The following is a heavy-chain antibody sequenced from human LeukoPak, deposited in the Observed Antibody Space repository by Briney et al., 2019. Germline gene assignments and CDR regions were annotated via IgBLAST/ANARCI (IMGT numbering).Heavy chain of an antibody. Sequence: SETLSLTCTVSGGSISSSSYYWRWIRQPPGKGLEWIGSMYYSGSTYYNPSLKSRVTISVDTSKNQFSLKLSSVTAADTAVYYCASVEFYDILTGYYEYYFDYWGQGTLVTVSS. CDR2: MYYSGST. V-gene: IGHV4-39*01. J-gene: IGHJ4*02. CDR3: ASVEFYDILTGYYEYYFDY. CDR1: GGSISSSSYY. D-gene: IGHD3-9*01.